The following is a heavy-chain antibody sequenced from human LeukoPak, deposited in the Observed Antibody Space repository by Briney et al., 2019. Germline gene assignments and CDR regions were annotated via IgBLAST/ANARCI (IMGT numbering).Heavy chain of an antibody. CDR3: ATAGGIAAKGAFDI. V-gene: IGHV1-2*02. Sequence: ASVKVSCKASGYTFNVYYIHWVRQAPGRGLEWMGWINPNTGDTNYAQKFQGRVTMTRDTSITTAYMELSGLRSDDTAVYYCATAGGIAAKGAFDIWGQGTMVTVSS. CDR1: GYTFNVYY. J-gene: IGHJ3*02. D-gene: IGHD6-13*01. CDR2: INPNTGDT.